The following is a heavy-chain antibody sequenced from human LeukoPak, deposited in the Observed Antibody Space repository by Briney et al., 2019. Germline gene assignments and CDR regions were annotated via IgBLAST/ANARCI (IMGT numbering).Heavy chain of an antibody. CDR3: ARASPPSRYSGLLGY. J-gene: IGHJ4*02. V-gene: IGHV3-48*04. D-gene: IGHD5-12*01. CDR1: GFTFSSYS. CDR2: ISDSGTTT. Sequence: PGGSLRLSCAASGFTFSSYSMNWVRQAPGKGLEWVSDISDSGTTTYYADSVEGRFTISRDNAENSLYLQMNSLRAEDTAVYYCARASPPSRYSGLLGYWGQGTLVTVSS.